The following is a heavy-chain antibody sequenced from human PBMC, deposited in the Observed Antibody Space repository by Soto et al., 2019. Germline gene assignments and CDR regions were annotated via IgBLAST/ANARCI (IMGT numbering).Heavy chain of an antibody. D-gene: IGHD3-22*01. J-gene: IGHJ3*02. V-gene: IGHV4-39*01. Sequence: SETLSLTCTVSGGSISSSSYYWGWIRQPPGKGLEWIGSIYYSGSTYYNPSLKSRVTISVDTSKNQFSLKLSSVTAADTAVYYCARLTGYYDSSGYSHDAFDIWGQGTMVTVSS. CDR2: IYYSGST. CDR1: GGSISSSSYY. CDR3: ARLTGYYDSSGYSHDAFDI.